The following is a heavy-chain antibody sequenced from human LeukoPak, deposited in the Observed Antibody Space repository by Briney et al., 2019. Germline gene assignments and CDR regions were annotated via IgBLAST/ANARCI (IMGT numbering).Heavy chain of an antibody. Sequence: GGSLSLSCAASGFTFRSNAMHWVRQAPGKGLEWVTFIQYDGNEKYYADSVTGRFTISRNNSKSTLYLQMNSLRVEDTALYYCARERDRRGYFDYWGQGTLVTVSS. CDR1: GFTFRSNA. J-gene: IGHJ4*02. CDR2: IQYDGNEK. CDR3: ARERDRRGYFDY. D-gene: IGHD2-15*01. V-gene: IGHV3-30*02.